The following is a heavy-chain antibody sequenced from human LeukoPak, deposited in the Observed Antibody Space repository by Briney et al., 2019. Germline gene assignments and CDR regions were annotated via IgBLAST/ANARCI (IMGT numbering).Heavy chain of an antibody. J-gene: IGHJ4*02. D-gene: IGHD6-13*01. Sequence: PGGSLRLSCDASGFRFSSHALHWVRQAPGKGLEWVAVVSYDGSTKYYADSVKGRFTMSRDNPKNTLYLQMNSLRAEDTAVYYCAKHSSSWSNSDFDYWGQGTLVTVSS. CDR3: AKHSSSWSNSDFDY. CDR2: VSYDGSTK. V-gene: IGHV3-30-3*02. CDR1: GFRFSSHA.